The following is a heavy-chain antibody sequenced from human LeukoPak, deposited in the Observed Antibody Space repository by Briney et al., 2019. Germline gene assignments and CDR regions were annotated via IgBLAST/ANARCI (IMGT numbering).Heavy chain of an antibody. V-gene: IGHV3-33*06. D-gene: IGHD2-15*01. J-gene: IGHJ6*03. CDR1: GFTFSSYG. Sequence: GRSLRLSCAASGFTFSSYGMHWVRQAPGKGLEWVAVIWYDGSNKYYADSVKGRFTISRDNSKNTLYLQMNSLRAEDTAVYYCAKDFRGVSGGSCYSQRYYYYMDVWGKGTTVTVSS. CDR3: AKDFRGVSGGSCYSQRYYYYMDV. CDR2: IWYDGSNK.